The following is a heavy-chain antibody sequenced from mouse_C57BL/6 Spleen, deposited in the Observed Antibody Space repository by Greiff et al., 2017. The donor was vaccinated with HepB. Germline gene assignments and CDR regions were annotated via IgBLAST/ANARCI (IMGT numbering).Heavy chain of an antibody. D-gene: IGHD2-1*01. Sequence: QVHVKQPGAELVRPGSSVKLSCKASGYTFTSYWMHWVKQRPIQGLEWIGNIDPSDSETHYNQKFKDKATLTVDKSASTDYMQLSSLTSEDSAVYYCARGGNYDYWGQGTTLTVSS. CDR3: ARGGNYDY. J-gene: IGHJ2*01. V-gene: IGHV1-52*01. CDR2: IDPSDSET. CDR1: GYTFTSYW.